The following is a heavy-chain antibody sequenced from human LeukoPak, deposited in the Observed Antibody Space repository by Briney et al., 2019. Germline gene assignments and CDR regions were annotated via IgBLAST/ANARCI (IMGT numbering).Heavy chain of an antibody. CDR1: GFTFSSYG. V-gene: IGHV3-21*01. D-gene: IGHD3/OR15-3a*01. CDR3: TRISLAEGLEF. CDR2: ISSRSYI. J-gene: IGHJ4*02. Sequence: PGGSLRLSCAASGFTFSSYGVHWVRQAPGKGLEWVSPISSRSYIYYADSVKGRFAISRDNAKNSLYLEMASLKAEDTAVYYCTRISLAEGLEFWGQGTLVTVSP.